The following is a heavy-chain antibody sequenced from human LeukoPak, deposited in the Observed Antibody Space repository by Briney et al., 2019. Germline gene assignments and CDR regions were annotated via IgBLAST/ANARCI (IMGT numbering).Heavy chain of an antibody. Sequence: HPGGSLRLSCAGSGFSFSNYGMSWVRQAPGKGLEWVSALSGSADRTYYADSVKGRFTISRDNSKNTLFLHISSLRADDTAVYYCAKDRLGAILYFDSWGQGTLVTVSS. J-gene: IGHJ4*02. CDR2: LSGSADRT. D-gene: IGHD1-26*01. CDR1: GFSFSNYG. V-gene: IGHV3-23*01. CDR3: AKDRLGAILYFDS.